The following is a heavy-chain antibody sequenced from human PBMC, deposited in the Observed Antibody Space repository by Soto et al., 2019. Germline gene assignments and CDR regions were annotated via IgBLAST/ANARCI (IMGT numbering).Heavy chain of an antibody. Sequence: ETLSLTCTVSGGSISSSSYYWGWIRQPPGKGLEWIGSIYYSGSTYYNPSLKSRVTISVDTSKNQFSLKLSSVTAADTAVYYCARRTPVVTDYYYGMDVWGQGTTVTVSS. J-gene: IGHJ6*02. CDR1: GGSISSSSYY. D-gene: IGHD2-15*01. CDR3: ARRTPVVTDYYYGMDV. V-gene: IGHV4-39*01. CDR2: IYYSGST.